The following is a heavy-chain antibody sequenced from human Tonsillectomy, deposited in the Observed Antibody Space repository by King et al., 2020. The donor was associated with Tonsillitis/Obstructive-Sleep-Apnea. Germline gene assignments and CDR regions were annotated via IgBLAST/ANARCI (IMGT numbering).Heavy chain of an antibody. CDR1: RFTFDDYA. D-gene: IGHD2-21*01. Sequence: VQLVESGGGVVQPGGSLRLSCAASRFTFDDYAMHWVRHASGKGLEWVSLISGDGGSTYYADSVKGRFTISRDNSKNSLFLQMNSLRTEDTALYYCAKDIKYCGGDCYTLGAFDIWGQGRMVTVSS. V-gene: IGHV3-43*02. CDR2: ISGDGGST. CDR3: AKDIKYCGGDCYTLGAFDI. J-gene: IGHJ3*02.